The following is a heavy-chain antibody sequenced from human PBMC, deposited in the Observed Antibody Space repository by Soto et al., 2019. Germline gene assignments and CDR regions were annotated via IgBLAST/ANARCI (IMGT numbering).Heavy chain of an antibody. CDR2: IYYSGNT. V-gene: IGHV4-31*02. J-gene: IGHJ6*03. Sequence: QVQLRESGPGVVKPSQTLSLNCHVSSGSVTSGRFFWSWVRQQPGKGLEWIGHIYYSGNTHYNPSLESRVAMSVDISQNQLSLTLTGVTPADSAVYYCARSLPGGTIFYMDVWGAGTPVTVSS. CDR3: ARSLPGGTIFYMDV. D-gene: IGHD2-2*01. CDR1: SGSVTSGRFF.